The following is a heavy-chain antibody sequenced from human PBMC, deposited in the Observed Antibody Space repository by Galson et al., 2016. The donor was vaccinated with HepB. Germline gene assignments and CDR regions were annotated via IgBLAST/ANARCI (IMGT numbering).Heavy chain of an antibody. CDR1: GFTFSRSG. CDR3: ARELVRSAFDL. V-gene: IGHV3-48*02. D-gene: IGHD6-6*01. J-gene: IGHJ3*01. Sequence: SLRLSCAGFGFTFSRSGLNWVRQAPGKGLQWISYISSSISTIYYADSVKGRFTISRDSAKNSVYLRMNRLRDDDTGVYYCARELVRSAFDLWGQGTLVTVSS. CDR2: ISSSISTI.